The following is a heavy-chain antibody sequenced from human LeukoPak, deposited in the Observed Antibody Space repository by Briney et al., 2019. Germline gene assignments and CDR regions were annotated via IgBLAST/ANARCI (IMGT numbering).Heavy chain of an antibody. J-gene: IGHJ4*02. CDR1: GCTFSSCD. Sequence: AGSLRFSCAASGCTFSSCDMQWCGQAPGKGLEGVAVISYDGSNKYYADFVKGRVTISIDNSKNTLYLQMNSLRTEDTAVYYRAKGYYRYDFWSGGDYWGQGTLVIVSS. CDR3: AKGYYRYDFWSGGDY. V-gene: IGHV3-30*18. CDR2: ISYDGSNK. D-gene: IGHD3-3*01.